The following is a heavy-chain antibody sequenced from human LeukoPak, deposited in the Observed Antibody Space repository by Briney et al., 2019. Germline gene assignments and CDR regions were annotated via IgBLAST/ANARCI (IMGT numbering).Heavy chain of an antibody. D-gene: IGHD2-15*01. CDR3: ARGSRGYCSGGSCSSGAFDI. V-gene: IGHV4-59*12. CDR2: IYNSGIT. Sequence: SETLSLTCTVSGGSISGYYWTWIRQLPGKGLEWIGYIYNSGITNYNPSLKSRVTISVDTSKNQFSLKLSSVTAADTAVYYCARGSRGYCSGGSCSSGAFDIWGQGTMVTVSS. CDR1: GGSISGYY. J-gene: IGHJ3*02.